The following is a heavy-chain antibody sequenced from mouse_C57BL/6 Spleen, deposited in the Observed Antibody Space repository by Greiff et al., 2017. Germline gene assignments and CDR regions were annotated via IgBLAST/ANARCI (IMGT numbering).Heavy chain of an antibody. CDR1: GFTFSSYA. CDR3: AREGYGSTPYYFDY. J-gene: IGHJ2*01. D-gene: IGHD1-1*01. Sequence: EVKLLESGAGLVKPGGSLKLSCAASGFTFSSYAMSWVRQTPEQRLEWVATISDGGSYTYYPDNVKGRFTISRDNAKNNLYLQMSHLKSEDTAMYYCAREGYGSTPYYFDYWGQGTTLTVSS. CDR2: ISDGGSYT. V-gene: IGHV5-4*01.